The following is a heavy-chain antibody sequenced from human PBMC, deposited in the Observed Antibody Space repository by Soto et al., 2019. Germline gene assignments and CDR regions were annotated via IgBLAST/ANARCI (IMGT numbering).Heavy chain of an antibody. J-gene: IGHJ3*02. CDR1: GFSLSTSGVG. CDR3: AHSVPAYCGGDCYPYVFDI. V-gene: IGHV2-5*02. D-gene: IGHD2-21*01. CDR2: IYWDDDK. Sequence: SGPTLVNPTQTLTLTCTFSGFSLSTSGVGVGWIRQPPGKALEWLALIYWDDDKRYSPSLKSRLTITKDTSKNQVVLTMTNMDPVDTATYYCAHSVPAYCGGDCYPYVFDIWGQGTMVTVSS.